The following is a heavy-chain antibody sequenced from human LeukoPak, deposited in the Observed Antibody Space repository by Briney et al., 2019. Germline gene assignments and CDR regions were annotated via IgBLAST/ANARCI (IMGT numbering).Heavy chain of an antibody. CDR2: ISYGGSNK. CDR3: ASAIRGISAFDY. Sequence: GGSLRLSCAASGFTFSSYAMHWVRQAPGKGLEWVAVISYGGSNKYYADSVKGRFTISRDNSKNTLYLQMNSLRAEDTAVYYCASAIRGISAFDYWGQGTLVTVSS. CDR1: GFTFSSYA. D-gene: IGHD3-16*01. J-gene: IGHJ4*02. V-gene: IGHV3-30-3*01.